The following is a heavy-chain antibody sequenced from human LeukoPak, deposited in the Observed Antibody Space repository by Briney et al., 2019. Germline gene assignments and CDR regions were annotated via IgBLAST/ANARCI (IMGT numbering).Heavy chain of an antibody. D-gene: IGHD3-10*01. Sequence: SQTLSLTCAISGDSVSSNSAAWNWIRQSPSRGLEWLGRTYYRSKWYNDYAVSVKSRITINPDTSKNQFSLQLNSVTPEDTAVYYCARTPMVRGVIMAGIWFDPWGQGTLVTVSS. CDR1: GDSVSSNSAA. J-gene: IGHJ5*02. CDR2: TYYRSKWYN. V-gene: IGHV6-1*01. CDR3: ARTPMVRGVIMAGIWFDP.